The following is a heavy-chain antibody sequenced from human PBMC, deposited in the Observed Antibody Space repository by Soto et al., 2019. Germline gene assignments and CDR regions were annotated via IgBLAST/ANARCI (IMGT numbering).Heavy chain of an antibody. D-gene: IGHD3-10*01. CDR1: GGSFSGYQ. Sequence: QVQLQQWGAGLLKPSETLSLTCAVYGGSFSGYQWTWIRQTPGKRLEWIGEINDSGNINYNPSLKSRVTILVDTPKKQISLTLSSVTAADTAVYYCARGLRLWFGEFSRRGGYYYYMDVWGKGTTVTVSS. CDR2: INDSGNI. J-gene: IGHJ6*03. V-gene: IGHV4-34*01. CDR3: ARGLRLWFGEFSRRGGYYYYMDV.